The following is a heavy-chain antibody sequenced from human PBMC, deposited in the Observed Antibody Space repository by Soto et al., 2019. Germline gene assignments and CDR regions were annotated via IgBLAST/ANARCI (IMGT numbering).Heavy chain of an antibody. J-gene: IGHJ6*02. CDR3: ARDLRLYSYGPNYYYYYGMDV. V-gene: IGHV1-46*01. D-gene: IGHD5-18*01. CDR2: INPSGGST. CDR1: GYTFTSYY. Sequence: ASVKVSCKASGYTFTSYYMHWVRQAPGQGLEWMGIINPSGGSTSYAQKFQGRVTMTRDTSTSTVYMELSSLRSEDTAVYYCARDLRLYSYGPNYYYYYGMDVWGQGTTVTVSS.